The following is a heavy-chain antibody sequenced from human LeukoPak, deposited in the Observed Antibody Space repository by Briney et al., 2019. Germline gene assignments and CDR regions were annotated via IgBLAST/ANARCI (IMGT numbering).Heavy chain of an antibody. CDR2: MNPSGST. Sequence: SETLSLTCAVYGGSFSGYYWTWIRQTPEKGLEWIGEMNPSGSTNYNPSLKSRVTISVETCKNQFSLDLSSVTAADTAVYYCAGGRQDVTMIVVVMTAVSYYLDVWGKGTTVTVS. CDR3: AGGRQDVTMIVVVMTAVSYYLDV. CDR1: GGSFSGYY. J-gene: IGHJ6*03. V-gene: IGHV4-34*01. D-gene: IGHD3-22*01.